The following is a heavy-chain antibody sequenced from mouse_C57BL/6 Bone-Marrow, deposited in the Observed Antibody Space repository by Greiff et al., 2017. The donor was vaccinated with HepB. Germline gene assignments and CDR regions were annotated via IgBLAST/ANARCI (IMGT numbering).Heavy chain of an antibody. J-gene: IGHJ2*01. V-gene: IGHV1-53*01. CDR1: GYTFTSYW. D-gene: IGHD1-1*01. Sequence: VQLQQPGTELVKPGASVKLSCKASGYTFTSYWMHWVKQRPGQGLEWIGNINPSNGGTNYNEKFKSKATLTVDKSSSTAYMQLSSLTSEDSAVYYCARSGTTVVAKENYWGQGTTLTVSS. CDR3: ARSGTTVVAKENY. CDR2: INPSNGGT.